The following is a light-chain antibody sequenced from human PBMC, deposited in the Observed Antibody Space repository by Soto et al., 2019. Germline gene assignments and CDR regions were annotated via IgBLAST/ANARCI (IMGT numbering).Light chain of an antibody. J-gene: IGLJ1*01. V-gene: IGLV2-14*03. CDR1: SSDVGAYNY. CDR2: DVS. CDR3: SSYTTSSTYV. Sequence: QSALTQPASVSGSPGQSITISCTGTSSDVGAYNYVSWYQQHPGKAPKLMIYDVSNRPSGVSNRFSGSKSGNTASLTISGLQAEDEADYYCSSYTTSSTYVFGTATKLT.